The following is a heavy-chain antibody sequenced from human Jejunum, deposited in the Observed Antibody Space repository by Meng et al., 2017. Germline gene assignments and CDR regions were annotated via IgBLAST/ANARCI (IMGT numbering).Heavy chain of an antibody. V-gene: IGHV1-18*01. D-gene: IGHD5-12*01. J-gene: IGHJ4*02. CDR2: ISAYSSQT. CDR3: ARDRVSYKNIALLEV. Sequence: AAVKVSCKSSGYTFTCYGINWVRQAPGQGLEWMGWISAYSSQTKYAQKVQGRVIMTTDTPTSTAFLEVSSLRSDDTAVYFCARDRVSYKNIALLEVWGQGTLVTVSS. CDR1: GYTFTCYG.